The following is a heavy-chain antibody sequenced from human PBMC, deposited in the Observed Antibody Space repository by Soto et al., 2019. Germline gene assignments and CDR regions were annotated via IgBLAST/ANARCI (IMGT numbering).Heavy chain of an antibody. CDR2: IYYSGST. CDR1: GGSISSSSYY. D-gene: IGHD2-2*01. J-gene: IGHJ6*02. V-gene: IGHV4-39*01. Sequence: PSETLSLTCTVSGGSISSSSYYWGWIRQPPGKGLEWIGSIYYSGSTYYNPSLKSRVTISVDTSKNQFSLKLSSVTAADTAVYYCARDSMYQLLTPSVGYGMDAWGQGTTVTVSS. CDR3: ARDSMYQLLTPSVGYGMDA.